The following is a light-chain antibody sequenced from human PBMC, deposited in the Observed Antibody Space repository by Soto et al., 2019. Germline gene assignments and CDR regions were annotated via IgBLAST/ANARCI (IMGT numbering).Light chain of an antibody. CDR1: SSDVGSYSL. Sequence: QSALTQPASVSGSPGQSITISCTGTSSDVGSYSLVSWYQQHPGKAPKLMIYEVSKRPSGVSNRFSGSKSANTASLTISGLQADDEADYYCCSYGGRSTYVFGTGTKVTV. CDR2: EVS. CDR3: CSYGGRSTYV. J-gene: IGLJ1*01. V-gene: IGLV2-23*02.